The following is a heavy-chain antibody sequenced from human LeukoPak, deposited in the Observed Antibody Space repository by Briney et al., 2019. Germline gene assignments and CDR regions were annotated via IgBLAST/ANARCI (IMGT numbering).Heavy chain of an antibody. J-gene: IGHJ4*02. V-gene: IGHV3-48*04. CDR1: GFTFNDYS. CDR3: AREVDRLGAIFEY. D-gene: IGHD1-26*01. CDR2: ISSSSSTG. Sequence: GGSLRLSCAASGFTFNDYSMNWVRQAPGKGLEWVSYISSSSSTGYNVDSVKGRFTISRENAKNSLYLQMNSLRVEDTAVYYCAREVDRLGAIFEYWGQGSLVTVSS.